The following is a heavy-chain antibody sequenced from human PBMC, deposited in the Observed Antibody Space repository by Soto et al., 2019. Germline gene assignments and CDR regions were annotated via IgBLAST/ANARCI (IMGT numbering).Heavy chain of an antibody. J-gene: IGHJ4*02. Sequence: LRLSCAASGFTFSSYSMNWVRRAPGKGLEWVSSISSSSSYIYYADSVKGRFTISRDNAKNSLYLQMDSLRAEDTAVYYCAREALYCGGDCYTPDYWGQGTLVTVSS. CDR2: ISSSSSYI. CDR1: GFTFSSYS. V-gene: IGHV3-21*01. CDR3: AREALYCGGDCYTPDY. D-gene: IGHD2-21*02.